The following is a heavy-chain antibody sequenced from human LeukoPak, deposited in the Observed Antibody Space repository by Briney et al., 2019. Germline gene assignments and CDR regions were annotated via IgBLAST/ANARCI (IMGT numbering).Heavy chain of an antibody. CDR2: ISSSGDT. D-gene: IGHD3-3*01. CDR3: AKSRGDITIFGVVIPALDY. J-gene: IGHJ4*02. V-gene: IGHV3-23*01. CDR1: GFTFSSYA. Sequence: GGSLRLSCAASGFTFSSYAMSWVRQAPGKGLEWVSAISSSGDTYYADSVKGRFTISRDNSKNTLYLQMNSLRAEDTAVYYCAKSRGDITIFGVVIPALDYWGQGTLVTVSS.